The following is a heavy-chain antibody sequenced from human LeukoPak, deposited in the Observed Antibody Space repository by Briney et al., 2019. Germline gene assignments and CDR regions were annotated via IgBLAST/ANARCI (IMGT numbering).Heavy chain of an antibody. Sequence: SETLSLTCAVYGGSFSGYYWSWIRQPTGKGLEWIGEINHSGSTNYNPSLKSRVTISVDTSKNQFSLKLSSVTAADTAVYYCARGRVDTAMVISSYYYGMDVWGKGTTVTVSS. CDR3: ARGRVDTAMVISSYYYGMDV. V-gene: IGHV4-34*01. CDR2: INHSGST. J-gene: IGHJ6*04. CDR1: GGSFSGYY. D-gene: IGHD5-18*01.